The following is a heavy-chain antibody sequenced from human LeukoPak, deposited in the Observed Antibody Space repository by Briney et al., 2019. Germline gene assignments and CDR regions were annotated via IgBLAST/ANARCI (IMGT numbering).Heavy chain of an antibody. CDR2: ISAYNGNT. CDR3: ARDLVVVPAAMSGIDY. Sequence: GASVKVSCKASGYTFTSYGISWVRQAPGQGLEWMGWISAYNGNTNYAQKLQGRVTMTTDTSTSTAYMELRSLRSDDTAVYYCARDLVVVPAAMSGIDYWGQGTLVTVSS. D-gene: IGHD2-2*01. V-gene: IGHV1-18*01. J-gene: IGHJ4*02. CDR1: GYTFTSYG.